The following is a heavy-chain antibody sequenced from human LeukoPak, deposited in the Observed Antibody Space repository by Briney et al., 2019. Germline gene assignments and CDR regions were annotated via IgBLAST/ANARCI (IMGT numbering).Heavy chain of an antibody. CDR2: ISGSDGST. Sequence: PGGSLRLSCAASGFTVSSNYMSWVRQAPGKGLEWVSAISGSDGSTYYADSVTGRFTISRDNSKNTLYLQMKSLRAEDTAVYYCAKSRSGTTSCYNYWGQGTLVTVSS. CDR3: AKSRSGTTSCYNY. J-gene: IGHJ4*02. V-gene: IGHV3-23*01. D-gene: IGHD2-2*02. CDR1: GFTVSSNY.